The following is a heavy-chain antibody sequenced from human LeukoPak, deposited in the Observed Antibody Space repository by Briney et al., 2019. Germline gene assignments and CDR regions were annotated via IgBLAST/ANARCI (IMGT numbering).Heavy chain of an antibody. Sequence: PGGSLRLPCAASGFTFSSYAMSWVRQAPGKGLEWVSAISGSGGSTYYADSVKGRFTISRDNSKNTLYLQMNSLRAEDTAVYYCAKGPRYCSGGSCDGVWDYWGQGTLVTVSS. CDR3: AKGPRYCSGGSCDGVWDY. V-gene: IGHV3-23*01. D-gene: IGHD2-15*01. CDR2: ISGSGGST. CDR1: GFTFSSYA. J-gene: IGHJ4*02.